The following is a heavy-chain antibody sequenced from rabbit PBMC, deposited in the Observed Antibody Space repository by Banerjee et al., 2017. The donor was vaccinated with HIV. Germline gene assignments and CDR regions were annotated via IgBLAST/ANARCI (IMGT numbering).Heavy chain of an antibody. CDR3: ARDLVGVIGWNFGL. J-gene: IGHJ4*01. Sequence: QEQLVESGGGLFQPGGSRALTGKASEFPFSPASVMCWVRQAPGKGLEWIGCMNAYTGKAVYATWTKGRFTVSKTSSTTVTLHMTSLTAADTATYSCARDLVGVIGWNFGLWGQGTLVTVS. CDR1: EFPFSPASV. V-gene: IGHV1S45*01. D-gene: IGHD4-1*01. CDR2: MNAYTGKA.